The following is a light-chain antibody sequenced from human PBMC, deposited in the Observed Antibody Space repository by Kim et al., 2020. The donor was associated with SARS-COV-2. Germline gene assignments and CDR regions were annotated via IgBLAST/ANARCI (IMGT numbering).Light chain of an antibody. V-gene: IGLV2-14*03. J-gene: IGLJ3*02. CDR1: SSDVGGYNY. CDR3: SSYTSSSTSWV. Sequence: SITFSCTGTSSDVGGYNYVSWYQQHPGKAPKLMIYDVSNRPSGVSNRFSGSKSGNTASLTISGLQAEDEADYYCSSYTSSSTSWVFGGGTKLTVL. CDR2: DVS.